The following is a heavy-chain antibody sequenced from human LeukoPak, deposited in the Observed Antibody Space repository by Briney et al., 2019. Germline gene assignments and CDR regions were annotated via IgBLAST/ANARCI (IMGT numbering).Heavy chain of an antibody. CDR2: INPSGGST. J-gene: IGHJ4*02. Sequence: ASVKVSCKASGYTFTSYYMHWVRQAPGQGLEWMGIINPSGGSTSYAQKFQGRVTMTRDTSTSTVYMELSSLGSEDTAVYYCARTVIKPPPYDSSLFDYWGQGTLVTVSS. V-gene: IGHV1-46*01. D-gene: IGHD3-22*01. CDR3: ARTVIKPPPYDSSLFDY. CDR1: GYTFTSYY.